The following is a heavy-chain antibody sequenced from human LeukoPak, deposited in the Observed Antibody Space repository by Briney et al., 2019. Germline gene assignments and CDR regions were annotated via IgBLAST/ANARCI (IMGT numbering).Heavy chain of an antibody. J-gene: IGHJ4*02. D-gene: IGHD3-22*01. V-gene: IGHV3-49*04. CDR1: GFTFGDYA. CDR3: TRETYYYDSSGYDY. Sequence: GGSLRLSCTASGFTFGDYAMSWVRQAPGKGMEWLGFIRSKAYGVTTEYAASVKGRFTISRDDSKSIAYLQMNSLKTEDTAVYYCTRETYYYDSSGYDYWGQGTLVTVSS. CDR2: IRSKAYGVTT.